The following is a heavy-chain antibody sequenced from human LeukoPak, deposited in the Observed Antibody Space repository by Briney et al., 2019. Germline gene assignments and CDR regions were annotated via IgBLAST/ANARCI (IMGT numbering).Heavy chain of an antibody. CDR2: ISSSSSYI. V-gene: IGHV3-21*01. J-gene: IGHJ4*02. CDR1: GFTFSSYS. Sequence: PRGSLRLSCAASGFTFSSYSMNWVRQAPGKGLEWVLSISSSSSYIYYADSVKGRFTISRDNAKNSLYLQMNSLRAEDTAVYYCARESSSSVPDYWGQGTLVTVSS. CDR3: ARESSSSVPDY. D-gene: IGHD6-6*01.